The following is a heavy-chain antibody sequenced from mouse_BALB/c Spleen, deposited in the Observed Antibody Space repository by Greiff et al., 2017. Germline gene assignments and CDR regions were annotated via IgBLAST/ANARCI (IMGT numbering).Heavy chain of an antibody. CDR2: IYPGDGDT. CDR1: GYTFTSYW. CDR3: ARAYGNYAMDY. V-gene: IGHV1-87*01. D-gene: IGHD2-1*01. Sequence: VKVIESGAELARPGASVKLSCKASGYTFTSYWMQWVKQRPGQGLEWIGAIYPGDGDTRYTQKFKGKATLTADKSSSTAYMQLSSLASEDSAVYYCARAYGNYAMDYWGQGTSVTVSS. J-gene: IGHJ4*01.